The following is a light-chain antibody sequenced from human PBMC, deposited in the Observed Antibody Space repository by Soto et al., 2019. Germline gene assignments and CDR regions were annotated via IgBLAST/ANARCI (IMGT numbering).Light chain of an antibody. V-gene: IGLV2-23*01. CDR1: SSDVGNYNL. Sequence: QSALTQPASVSGSPGQSITISCTGTSSDVGNYNLVSWYQQHPGKAPKLMMYEGTEQPSGVSNRFSGSKSGNTASLTISGLQAEDEADYYCCSYAGGGTYVFGTGTKVTVL. CDR3: CSYAGGGTYV. CDR2: EGT. J-gene: IGLJ1*01.